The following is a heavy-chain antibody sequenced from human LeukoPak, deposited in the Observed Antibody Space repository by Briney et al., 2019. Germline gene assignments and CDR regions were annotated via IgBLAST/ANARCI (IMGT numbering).Heavy chain of an antibody. CDR1: VGSFSGYY. D-gene: IGHD3-10*02. CDR2: INHSGSS. J-gene: IGHJ3*02. V-gene: IGHV4-34*01. CDR3: ARKKSGMLGDAFDI. Sequence: PSETLSLTCAVYVGSFSGYYWTWIRQPPGKGLECIGEINHSGSSNYNPSLKSRVTISVDTSKNQFSLKLNSVTAADTAVYYCARKKSGMLGDAFDIWGQGTMVTVSS.